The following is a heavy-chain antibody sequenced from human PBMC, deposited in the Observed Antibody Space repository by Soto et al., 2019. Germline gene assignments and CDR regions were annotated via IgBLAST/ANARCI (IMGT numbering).Heavy chain of an antibody. CDR1: GYTFTSYD. V-gene: IGHV1-3*01. CDR2: INAGNGNT. D-gene: IGHD6-13*01. Sequence: ASVKVSCKASGYTFTSYDMHWVRQAPGQRLEWMGWINAGNGNTKYSQKFQGRVTITRDTSASTAYMELSSLRSEDTAVYYCATITAAGTIGFDPWGQGTLVTVSS. J-gene: IGHJ5*02. CDR3: ATITAAGTIGFDP.